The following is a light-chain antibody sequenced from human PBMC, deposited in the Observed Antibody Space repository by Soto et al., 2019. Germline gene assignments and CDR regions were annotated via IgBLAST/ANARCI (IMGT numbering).Light chain of an antibody. J-gene: IGLJ3*02. Sequence: QSVLTQPPSASGTPGQRVTISCSGSSSNIGSNYVYWYQQLPGTAPKLLIYRNNQRPSGVPDRISGSKSGTSASLAISGLRSEEEADYYCAAWDDSLSGPVFGGGTKVTVL. CDR1: SSNIGSNY. V-gene: IGLV1-47*01. CDR2: RNN. CDR3: AAWDDSLSGPV.